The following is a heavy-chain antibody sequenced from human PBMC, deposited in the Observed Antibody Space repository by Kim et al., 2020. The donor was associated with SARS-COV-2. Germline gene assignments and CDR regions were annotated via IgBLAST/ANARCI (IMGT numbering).Heavy chain of an antibody. CDR3: ARSRYGYRICDY. J-gene: IGHJ4*02. Sequence: NSNPSLKSRVTISVDTSKNQFSLKLSSVTAADTAVYYCARSRYGYRICDYWGQGTLVTVSS. V-gene: IGHV4-34*01. D-gene: IGHD5-18*01.